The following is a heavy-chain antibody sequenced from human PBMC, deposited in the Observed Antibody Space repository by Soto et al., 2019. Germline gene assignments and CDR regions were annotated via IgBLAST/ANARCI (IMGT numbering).Heavy chain of an antibody. CDR3: ATDGALRVDY. CDR1: GFTFSNAW. D-gene: IGHD3-16*01. CDR2: IKSKTDGGTT. V-gene: IGHV3-15*01. J-gene: IGHJ4*02. Sequence: PGGSLRLSCAASGFTFSNAWMSWVRQAPGKGLEWVSRIKSKTDGGTTDYAAPVKGRFTISRDDSKNTLYLQMNSLKTEDTAVYYCATDGALRVDYWGQGTLVTVSS.